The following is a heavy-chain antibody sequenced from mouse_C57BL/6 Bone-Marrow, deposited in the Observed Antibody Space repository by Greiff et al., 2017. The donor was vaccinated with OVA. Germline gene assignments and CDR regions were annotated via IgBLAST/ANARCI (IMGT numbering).Heavy chain of an antibody. D-gene: IGHD1-1*01. J-gene: IGHJ1*03. CDR3: ARGDYYGSSWYFDV. V-gene: IGHV1-61*01. CDR2: IYPSDSET. Sequence: QVQLQQPGAELVRPGSSVKLSCKASGYTFTSYWIDWVKQRPGQGLEWIGNIYPSDSETHYNQKFKDKATLTVDKSSSTAYMQLSSLTSEDSAVYYCARGDYYGSSWYFDVWGTGTTVTVSS. CDR1: GYTFTSYW.